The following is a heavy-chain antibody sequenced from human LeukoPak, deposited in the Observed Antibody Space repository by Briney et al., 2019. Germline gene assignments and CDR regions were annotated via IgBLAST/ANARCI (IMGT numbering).Heavy chain of an antibody. V-gene: IGHV4-39*01. CDR1: GGSISSDTYY. J-gene: IGHJ4*02. Sequence: SETLSLTCTVSGGSISSDTYYWGWIRQSPGKGVEWIGSIHYSGSSYYNPSLKSRVTIFVDTSRDQFSLDLSSVTAADTALYYCARHISANTGYFDSCGQGTLVTVSS. CDR3: ARHISANTGYFDS. CDR2: IHYSGSS.